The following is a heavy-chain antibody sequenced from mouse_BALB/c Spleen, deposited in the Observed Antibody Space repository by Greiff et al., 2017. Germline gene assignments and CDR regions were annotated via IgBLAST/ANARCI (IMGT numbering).Heavy chain of an antibody. Sequence: DVMLVESGGGLVQPGGSRKLSCAASGFTFSSFGMHWVRQAPEKGLEWVAYISSGSSTIYYADTVKGRFTISRDNPKNTLFLQMTSLRSEDTAMYYCARCGNYDYAMDYWGQGTSVTVSS. CDR2: ISSGSSTI. CDR1: GFTFSSFG. D-gene: IGHD2-1*01. J-gene: IGHJ4*01. V-gene: IGHV5-17*02. CDR3: ARCGNYDYAMDY.